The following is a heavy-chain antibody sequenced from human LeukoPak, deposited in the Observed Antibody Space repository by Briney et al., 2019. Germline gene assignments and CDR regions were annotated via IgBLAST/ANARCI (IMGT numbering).Heavy chain of an antibody. CDR2: IKQDGGEK. CDR1: GFTFNDYW. Sequence: GGSLRLSCAASGFTFNDYWMTWVRQAPGKGLEWVAHIKQDGGEKYYVDSLKGRFTISRDNAKNSLFLQMNSLRAEDTAVYYCVRDCSSASLSSGCYYAMDVWGEGTTVTVSS. CDR3: VRDCSSASLSSGCYYAMDV. J-gene: IGHJ6*02. V-gene: IGHV3-7*03. D-gene: IGHD2-2*01.